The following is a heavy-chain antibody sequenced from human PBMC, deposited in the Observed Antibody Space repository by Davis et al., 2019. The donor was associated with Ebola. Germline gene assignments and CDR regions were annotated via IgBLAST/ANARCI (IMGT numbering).Heavy chain of an antibody. V-gene: IGHV3-23*01. CDR1: GFTFSSYA. CDR3: AKRSDYRSFDY. Sequence: GESPKISCAASGFTFSSYAMSWVRQAPGKGLEWVSGISTGGGVTIYADSVKGRFTISRDNSKNTLYLQMNSLRGEDTAVYYCAKRSDYRSFDYWGQGTLVTVSS. D-gene: IGHD4-11*01. J-gene: IGHJ4*02. CDR2: ISTGGGVT.